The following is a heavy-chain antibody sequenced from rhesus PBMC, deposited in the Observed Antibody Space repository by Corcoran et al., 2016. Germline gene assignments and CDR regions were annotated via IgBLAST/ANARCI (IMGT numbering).Heavy chain of an antibody. CDR1: GGSISDSYY. CDR2: IYGSGGST. V-gene: IGHV4-160*01. J-gene: IGHJ4*01. CDR3: AREGGNTPIPDY. Sequence: QVQLQESGPGLVKPSETLSLTCTFSGGSISDSYYWSWIRQPPGKGLEWVGRIYGSGGSTNYNPSLKSRVTISRDTSKNQFSLKLNSVTAADTAVYYCAREGGNTPIPDYWGQGVLVTVSS. D-gene: IGHD1-44*01.